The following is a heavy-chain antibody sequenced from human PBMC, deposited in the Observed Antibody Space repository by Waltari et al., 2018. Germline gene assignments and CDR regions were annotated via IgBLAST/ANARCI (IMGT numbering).Heavy chain of an antibody. CDR2: IHRDEREK. CDR3: ARNEYCTNTWCYGDLDH. CDR1: GFTFRDYW. V-gene: IGHV3-7*01. D-gene: IGHD2-2*01. J-gene: IGHJ4*02. Sequence: EVQLVESGGGLVQPGGSLRLSCAASGFTFRDYWMTWVRQAPGKGLEWVANIHRDEREKYYVYSVKGRFTISRDNAKNSLYLQMTSLRAEDTAVYYCARNEYCTNTWCYGDLDHWGQGSLVTVSS.